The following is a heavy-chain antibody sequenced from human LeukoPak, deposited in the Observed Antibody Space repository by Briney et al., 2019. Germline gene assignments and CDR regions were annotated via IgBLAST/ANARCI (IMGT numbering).Heavy chain of an antibody. J-gene: IGHJ5*02. Sequence: SVKVSCKASGGTFSSYAISWVRQAPGQGLEWMGGIIPIFGTANYAQKFQGRVTITADESTSTAYMELSSLRSEDTAVYYCARGYCSGGSCFGFDPWGQGILVTVSS. CDR3: ARGYCSGGSCFGFDP. CDR2: IIPIFGTA. CDR1: GGTFSSYA. D-gene: IGHD2-15*01. V-gene: IGHV1-69*13.